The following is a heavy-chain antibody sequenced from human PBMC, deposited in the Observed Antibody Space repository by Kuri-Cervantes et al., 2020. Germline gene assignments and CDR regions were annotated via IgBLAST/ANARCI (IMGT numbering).Heavy chain of an antibody. D-gene: IGHD6-6*01. CDR1: GGSISSSSYY. CDR3: ARDKRAARPGCYYDYYMGV. Sequence: SETLSLTCTVSGGSISSSSYYWGWIRQPPGKGLEWIGIIYYSGSTYYNPSLKSRVTISVDTSKNQFSLKLSSVTAADPAVYYCARDKRAARPGCYYDYYMGVWGKGTTVTVSS. J-gene: IGHJ6*03. CDR2: IYYSGST. V-gene: IGHV4-39*07.